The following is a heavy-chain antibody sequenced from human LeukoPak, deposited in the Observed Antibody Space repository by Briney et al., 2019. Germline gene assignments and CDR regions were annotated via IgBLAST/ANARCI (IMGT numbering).Heavy chain of an antibody. Sequence: SETLSLTCTVSGGSISSWSYYWSWIRQPPGKGLEWIGSFSDSGSTYYNPSLDSRVTMSVDTSKKQFSLRLSSVTAADTAVYYCARGAYDYVWGSYRYYYFDYWGQGTLVTVSS. J-gene: IGHJ4*02. V-gene: IGHV4-39*01. D-gene: IGHD3-16*02. CDR1: GGSISSWSYY. CDR2: FSDSGST. CDR3: ARGAYDYVWGSYRYYYFDY.